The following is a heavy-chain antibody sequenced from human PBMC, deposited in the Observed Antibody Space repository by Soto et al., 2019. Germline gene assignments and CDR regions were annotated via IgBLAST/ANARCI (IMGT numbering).Heavy chain of an antibody. J-gene: IGHJ6*02. CDR2: IYYSGST. V-gene: IGHV4-30-4*01. Sequence: SETLSLTCPVSGGSLSSGYYYWSWIRQPPGKGLEWIGYIYYSGSTHYNPSLKSRVTISVDTSKNQFSLKLSSVTAADTAVYYCARDSDFWSGYYTGSDQRHYGMDVWGQGTTVTVSS. CDR1: GGSLSSGYYY. CDR3: ARDSDFWSGYYTGSDQRHYGMDV. D-gene: IGHD3-3*01.